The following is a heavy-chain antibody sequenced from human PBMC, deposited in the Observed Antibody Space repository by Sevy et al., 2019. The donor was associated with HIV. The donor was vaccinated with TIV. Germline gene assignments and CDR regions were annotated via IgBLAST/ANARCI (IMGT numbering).Heavy chain of an antibody. Sequence: SETLSLTCTVSAGSISSYYWSWIRQPPGKGLEWIGYIYYSGSTNYNPSLKSRVTISVDTSKNQFSLKLSSVTAADTAVYYCARGLAVAAHYYYYYYMDVWGKGTTVTVSS. D-gene: IGHD6-19*01. J-gene: IGHJ6*03. CDR2: IYYSGST. CDR3: ARGLAVAAHYYYYYYMDV. V-gene: IGHV4-59*01. CDR1: AGSISSYY.